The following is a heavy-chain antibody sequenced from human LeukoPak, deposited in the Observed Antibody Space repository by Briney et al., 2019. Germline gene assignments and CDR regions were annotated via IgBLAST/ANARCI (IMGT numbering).Heavy chain of an antibody. CDR3: ARDRVGARQRYFDY. J-gene: IGHJ4*02. D-gene: IGHD1-26*01. Sequence: PGRSLRLSCAASGFTFSSYGMHWVRQAPGKALEWVAVIWYDGSNKYYADSVKGRFTISRDNSKNTLYLQMNSLRAEDTAVYYCARDRVGARQRYFDYWGQGTLVTVSS. CDR2: IWYDGSNK. V-gene: IGHV3-33*01. CDR1: GFTFSSYG.